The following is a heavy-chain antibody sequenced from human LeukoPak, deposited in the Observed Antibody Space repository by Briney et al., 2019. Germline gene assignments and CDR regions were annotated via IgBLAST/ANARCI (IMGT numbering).Heavy chain of an antibody. Sequence: ASVKVSCKASGYTFSNYGISWVRQAPGQGLEWMGWISGYNGDTNYPQKRQGRVTMTTDTSTSTAYMELRSLRSDDTAVYYCARGPFGGDAFDIWGQGTMVTVSS. CDR2: ISGYNGDT. CDR1: GYTFSNYG. D-gene: IGHD3-10*01. CDR3: ARGPFGGDAFDI. J-gene: IGHJ3*02. V-gene: IGHV1-18*01.